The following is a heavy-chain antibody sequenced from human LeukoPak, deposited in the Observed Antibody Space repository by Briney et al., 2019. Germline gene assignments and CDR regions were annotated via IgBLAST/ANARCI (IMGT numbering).Heavy chain of an antibody. CDR2: IYYSGST. J-gene: IGHJ4*02. Sequence: SETLSLTCTVSGGSISSYYWSWIRQPPGKGLEWIGYIYYSGSTNYNPSLKSRVTISVDTSKNQFSLKLSSVTAADTAVYYCARRIVGATNYFDYWGQGTLVTVSS. D-gene: IGHD1-26*01. CDR1: GGSISSYY. V-gene: IGHV4-59*08. CDR3: ARRIVGATNYFDY.